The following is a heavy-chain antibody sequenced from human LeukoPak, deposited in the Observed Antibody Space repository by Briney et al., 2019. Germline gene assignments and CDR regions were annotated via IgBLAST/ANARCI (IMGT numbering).Heavy chain of an antibody. CDR1: GFTFSSYG. V-gene: IGHV3-30*03. CDR2: ISYDGTNK. J-gene: IGHJ4*02. Sequence: GGSLRLSCAASGFTFSSYGMHWVRQAPGKGLEWVAVISYDGTNKHYGDSVKGRFTISRDNSKNTLYLQMNSLRAEDTAVYYCAREDCVSRHDTHCPFDYWGQGTLVTVSS. CDR3: AREDCVSRHDTHCPFDY. D-gene: IGHD2-2*01.